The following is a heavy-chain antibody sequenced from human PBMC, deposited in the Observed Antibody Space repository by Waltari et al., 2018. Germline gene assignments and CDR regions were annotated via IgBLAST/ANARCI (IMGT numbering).Heavy chain of an antibody. Sequence: QVELVESGGGVVQPGGSLRLSCAASGFTFSAYAIHWVRQAPGKGLEWVSVISYDGSDKYYADSVKGRLTISRDNSKDTVSLQMSSLRPEDTAVYYCVNGAYDLWPRSHYGMDVWGQGTTVTVS. J-gene: IGHJ6*02. CDR2: ISYDGSDK. CDR1: GFTFSAYA. V-gene: IGHV3-30*03. D-gene: IGHD4-17*01. CDR3: VNGAYDLWPRSHYGMDV.